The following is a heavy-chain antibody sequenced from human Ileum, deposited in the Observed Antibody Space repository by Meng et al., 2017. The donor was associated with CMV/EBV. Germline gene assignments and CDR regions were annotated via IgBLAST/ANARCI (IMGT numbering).Heavy chain of an antibody. CDR1: GDSITSGSHY. CDR3: AGRRRDWGSGEGYFDL. D-gene: IGHD3/OR15-3a*01. CDR2: IHTSGTT. V-gene: IGHV4-61*02. Sequence: VQLQESRAGLVKHPKTLSLPCTVSGDSITSGSHYGSWIRQPAGKGLEWIGRIHTSGTTHYNPSLRSRITISVDTSKNQFSLNLSSVSAADTAVYFCAGRRRDWGSGEGYFDLWGRGTLVTVSS. J-gene: IGHJ2*01.